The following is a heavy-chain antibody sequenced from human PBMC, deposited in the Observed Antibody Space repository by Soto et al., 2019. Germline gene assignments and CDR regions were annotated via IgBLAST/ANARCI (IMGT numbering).Heavy chain of an antibody. CDR1: GFTFSSYA. D-gene: IGHD6-6*01. V-gene: IGHV3-64*01. Sequence: EVQLVESGGGLVQPGGSLRLSCAASGFTFSSYAMHWVRQAPGKGLEYVSAISSNGGSTYYANSVKGRFTLSRDNSKNTLYLQMGSLRAEDMAVYYCARTGSSDLAPFDYLGQGTLVTVSS. CDR2: ISSNGGST. CDR3: ARTGSSDLAPFDY. J-gene: IGHJ4*02.